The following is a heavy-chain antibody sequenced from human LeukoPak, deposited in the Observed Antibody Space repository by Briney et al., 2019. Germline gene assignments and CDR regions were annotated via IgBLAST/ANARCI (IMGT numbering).Heavy chain of an antibody. V-gene: IGHV3-30-3*02. J-gene: IGHJ3*01. D-gene: IGHD6-6*01. CDR2: ISYDGRNT. CDR3: AKDASPIAASTTGAFDF. Sequence: AMHWVRQAPGRGLEWVAVISYDGRNTYYAGSVQGRFTISRDNAKNTLHVQMNSLRPEDTAVFYCAKDASPIAASTTGAFDFWGQGAMVTVSS. CDR1: A.